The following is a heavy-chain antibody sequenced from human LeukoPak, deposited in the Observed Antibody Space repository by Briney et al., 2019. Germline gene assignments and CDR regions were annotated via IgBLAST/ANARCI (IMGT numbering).Heavy chain of an antibody. CDR3: ARQGNYSDYGPWFDP. J-gene: IGHJ5*02. CDR2: IYTSGST. Sequence: SETVSLTCTVSGGSISSYYWSWIRQPAGKGLEWIGRIYTSGSTNYNPSLKSRVTMSVDTSKNQFSLKLSSVTAADTAVYYCARQGNYSDYGPWFDPWGQGTLVTVSS. V-gene: IGHV4-4*07. D-gene: IGHD4-11*01. CDR1: GGSISSYY.